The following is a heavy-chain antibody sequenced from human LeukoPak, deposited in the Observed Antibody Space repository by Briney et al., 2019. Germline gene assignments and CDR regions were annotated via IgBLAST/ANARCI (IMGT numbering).Heavy chain of an antibody. D-gene: IGHD3-10*01. Sequence: GESLKISCKGSGYSFTSYWIGWVRQMPGKGLEWMGIIYPGDSDTRYSPSFQGQVTISADKSISTAYLQWSSLKASDTAMYYCAKAPMVRGVIYWFDPWGQGTLVIVSS. V-gene: IGHV5-51*01. CDR3: AKAPMVRGVIYWFDP. CDR2: IYPGDSDT. J-gene: IGHJ5*02. CDR1: GYSFTSYW.